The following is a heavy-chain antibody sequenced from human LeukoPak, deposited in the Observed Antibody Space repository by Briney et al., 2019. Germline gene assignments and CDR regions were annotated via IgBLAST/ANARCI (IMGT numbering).Heavy chain of an antibody. D-gene: IGHD4-23*01. CDR2: IKQDGSEK. Sequence: GGSLRLSCTVSGFSFSGNCMSWVRQAPGKGLEWVANIKQDGSEKYYVDSVKGRFTISRDNAKNSLYLQMNSLRAEDTAVYYCARRGKLDYWGQGTLVTVSS. J-gene: IGHJ4*02. CDR3: ARRGKLDY. CDR1: GFSFSGNC. V-gene: IGHV3-7*01.